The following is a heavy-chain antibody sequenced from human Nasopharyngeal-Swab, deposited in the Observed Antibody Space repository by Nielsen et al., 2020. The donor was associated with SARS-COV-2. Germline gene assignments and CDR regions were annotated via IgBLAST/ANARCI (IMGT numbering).Heavy chain of an antibody. J-gene: IGHJ1*01. CDR3: ARDLGGGYCTTTNCPGS. D-gene: IGHD2-2*01. CDR2: TEIGETT. V-gene: IGHV3-53*01. CDR1: GLTVSSTY. Sequence: GESPKISCAVSGLTVSSTYMSWVRQAPGKGLEWVSVTEIGETTHYADSVKGRFSISSDTSTNTRYLQMNNVRAEDTAVYYCARDLGGGYCTTTNCPGSWGQGTLVTVSS.